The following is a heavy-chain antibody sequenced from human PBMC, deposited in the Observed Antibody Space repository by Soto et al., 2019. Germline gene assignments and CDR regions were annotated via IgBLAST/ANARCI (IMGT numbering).Heavy chain of an antibody. CDR3: ARTDYYDSSGYPYYFDY. V-gene: IGHV1-69*01. Sequence: QVQLVQSGAEVKKPGSSVKVSCKASGGTFSSYAISWVRQAPGQGLEWMGGIIPIFGTANYAQKFQGRVTSTADESTSTAYMELSSLRSEDTAVYYCARTDYYDSSGYPYYFDYWGQGTLVTVSS. CDR2: IIPIFGTA. CDR1: GGTFSSYA. J-gene: IGHJ4*02. D-gene: IGHD3-22*01.